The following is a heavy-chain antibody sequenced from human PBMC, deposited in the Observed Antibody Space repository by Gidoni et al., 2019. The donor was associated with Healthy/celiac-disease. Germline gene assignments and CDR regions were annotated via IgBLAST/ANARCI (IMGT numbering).Heavy chain of an antibody. J-gene: IGHJ4*02. CDR2: IYYSGST. Sequence: QLQLQESGPGLVQPSETLSLTCTVSGGSISSSRYYRGWIRQPPGKGLAWIGSIYYSGSTYYNPSLKGRVTISVDTSKNQFSLKLSSVTAADTAVYYCARQKGPQSHFDNWGQGTLVTVSS. CDR1: GGSISSSRYY. CDR3: ARQKGPQSHFDN. V-gene: IGHV4-39*01.